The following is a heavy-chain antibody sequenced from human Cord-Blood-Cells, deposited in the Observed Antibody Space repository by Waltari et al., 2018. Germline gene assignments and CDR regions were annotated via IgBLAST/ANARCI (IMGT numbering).Heavy chain of an antibody. J-gene: IGHJ5*02. CDR3: ARALRWNENWFDP. D-gene: IGHD1-1*01. Sequence: QVQLQESGPGLVKPSGTLSLTCAVSGGSISSSNWWIGEIYHSGSTNYNPSLKSRVTISVDKAKNQFSLKLSSVTAADTAVYYCARALRWNENWFDPWGQGTLVTVSS. V-gene: IGHV4-4*02. CDR1: GGSISSSNW. CDR2: IYHSGST.